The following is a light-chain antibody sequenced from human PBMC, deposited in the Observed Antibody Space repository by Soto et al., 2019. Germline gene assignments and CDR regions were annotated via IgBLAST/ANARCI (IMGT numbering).Light chain of an antibody. CDR2: DVS. CDR1: SSYVGGYNF. CDR3: CSYGGSTTV. V-gene: IGLV2-23*02. Sequence: QSALTQPSSVSGSPGQAITISSTGTSSYVGGYNFVSWYQQHPGKAPKFIIYDVSKRPLGVSARFSASKSGNTASLKISGLQAEDEDDYYCCSYGGSTTVFGGGTQLTVL. J-gene: IGLJ7*01.